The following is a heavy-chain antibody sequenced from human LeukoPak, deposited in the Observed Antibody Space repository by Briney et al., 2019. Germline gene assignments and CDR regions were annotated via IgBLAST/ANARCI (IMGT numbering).Heavy chain of an antibody. CDR2: ISSSGNTI. CDR1: GFTFSSYE. D-gene: IGHD2/OR15-2a*01. CDR3: ARRSSRSFDY. Sequence: GGSLRLSCAASGFTFSSYEMNWVRQAPGKGLKWVSYISSSGNTIYYADSVKGRFTISRDNAKNSLYLQMSSLRAEDTAVYYCARRSSRSFDYWGRGTLVTVSS. J-gene: IGHJ4*02. V-gene: IGHV3-48*03.